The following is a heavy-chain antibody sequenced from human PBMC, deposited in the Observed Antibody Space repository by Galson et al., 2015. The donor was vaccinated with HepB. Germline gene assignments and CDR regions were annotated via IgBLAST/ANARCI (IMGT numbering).Heavy chain of an antibody. CDR1: GFTFSSFG. J-gene: IGHJ4*02. CDR3: ARERRLGGGYSDLDY. Sequence: SLRLSCAASGFTFSSFGMHWVRQAPGKGLEWVAVISHDGNDEFYSDSVKGRFTVSRENAQNSLYLQMNSLRAEDTAVYYCARERRLGGGYSDLDYWGQGTLVTVSS. CDR2: ISHDGNDE. D-gene: IGHD5-12*01. V-gene: IGHV3-30*03.